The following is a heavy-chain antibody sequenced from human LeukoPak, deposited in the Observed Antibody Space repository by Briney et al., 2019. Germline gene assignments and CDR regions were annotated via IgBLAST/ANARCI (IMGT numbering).Heavy chain of an antibody. Sequence: GGSVRLSCAASGFTFSSYVMHWVRQAPGKGLEWVAVISYDGSNKYYADSVKGRFTISRDNSKNTLYLQMNSLRAEDTAVYYCARAPSSGYGDFGYYFDYWGQGTLVTVSS. CDR2: ISYDGSNK. CDR1: GFTFSSYV. D-gene: IGHD5-12*01. V-gene: IGHV3-30-3*01. J-gene: IGHJ4*02. CDR3: ARAPSSGYGDFGYYFDY.